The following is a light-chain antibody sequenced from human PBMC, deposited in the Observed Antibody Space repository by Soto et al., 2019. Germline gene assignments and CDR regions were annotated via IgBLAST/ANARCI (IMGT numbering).Light chain of an antibody. CDR1: QSISRW. V-gene: IGKV1-5*01. Sequence: DIQMTQSPSTLSASVGDRVTITCRASQSISRWLAWYQQKPGKAPKVLVWDASSLQRGVPSRFSGSGSGTEFTLTISRLQPDDFATYYCQKYNGYSTWTFGQGTKVDIK. J-gene: IGKJ1*01. CDR3: QKYNGYSTWT. CDR2: DAS.